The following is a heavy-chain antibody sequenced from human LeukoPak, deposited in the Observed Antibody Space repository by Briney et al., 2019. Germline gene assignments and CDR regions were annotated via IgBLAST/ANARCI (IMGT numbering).Heavy chain of an antibody. J-gene: IGHJ3*02. V-gene: IGHV4-59*08. CDR2: IYYSGST. CDR3: ARHYDILTGYSAYAFDI. CDR1: GGSISPYY. Sequence: SETLSLTCAVSGGSISPYYWSWIRQPPGKGLEWIGHIYYSGSTNYNPSLESRVTLSVDTSKNQFSLKLSSVTAADTAVYYCARHYDILTGYSAYAFDIWGQGTMVTVSS. D-gene: IGHD3-9*01.